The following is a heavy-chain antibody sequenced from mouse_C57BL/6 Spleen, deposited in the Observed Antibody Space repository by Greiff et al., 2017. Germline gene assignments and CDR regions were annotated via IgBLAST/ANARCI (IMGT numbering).Heavy chain of an antibody. D-gene: IGHD2-4*01. CDR3: ARALYDYIYAMDY. CDR1: GYTFTDYY. J-gene: IGHJ4*01. Sequence: EVQLQQSGPELVKPGASVKISCKASGYTFTDYYMNWVTQSHGKSLEWIGDINPNNGGTSYNQKFKGKATLTVDKSSSTAYMELRSLTSEDSAVYYCARALYDYIYAMDYWGQGTSVTVSS. CDR2: INPNNGGT. V-gene: IGHV1-26*01.